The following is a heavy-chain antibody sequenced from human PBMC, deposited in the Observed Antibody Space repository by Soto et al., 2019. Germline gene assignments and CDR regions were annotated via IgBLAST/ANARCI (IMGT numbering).Heavy chain of an antibody. CDR3: ASLLSDYFDY. J-gene: IGHJ4*02. D-gene: IGHD2-15*01. CDR2: ISYSGST. Sequence: SETLSLTCTVSVGSISSGRYYWSLIRQHPGTGLEWIGHISYSGSTYYNTSLRSRVTISVDTSRNQFSLQLNSVTPEDTAVYYCASLLSDYFDYWGQGTLVTVSS. V-gene: IGHV4-31*03. CDR1: VGSISSGRYY.